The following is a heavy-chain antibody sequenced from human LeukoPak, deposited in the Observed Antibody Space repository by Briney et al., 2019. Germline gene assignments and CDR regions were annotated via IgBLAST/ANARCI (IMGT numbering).Heavy chain of an antibody. CDR1: GFTFSYYG. V-gene: IGHV3-23*01. D-gene: IGHD3-22*01. CDR3: ASQYLYDSSGYYQSGNDY. CDR2: ISGSGGST. J-gene: IGHJ4*02. Sequence: HPGGSLRLSCAASGFTFSYYGMSWVRQAPGKGLEWVSSISGSGGSTYYADSVKGRFTISRDNSKNTLYLQMNSLRAEDTAVYYCASQYLYDSSGYYQSGNDYWGQGTLVTVSS.